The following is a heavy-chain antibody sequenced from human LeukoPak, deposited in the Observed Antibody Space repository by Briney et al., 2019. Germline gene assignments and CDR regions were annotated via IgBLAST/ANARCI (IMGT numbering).Heavy chain of an antibody. V-gene: IGHV4-38-2*02. CDR3: ARGHRDYLDWFDP. D-gene: IGHD3-10*01. J-gene: IGHJ5*02. CDR2: IYHSGST. CDR1: GYSISSGYY. Sequence: PSETLSLTCTVSGYSISSGYYWGWIRPPPGKGLEWIGSIYHSGSTYYNPSLKSRVTISVDTSKNQFSLKLRSVTAADTAVYYCARGHRDYLDWFDPWGQGTLVTVSS.